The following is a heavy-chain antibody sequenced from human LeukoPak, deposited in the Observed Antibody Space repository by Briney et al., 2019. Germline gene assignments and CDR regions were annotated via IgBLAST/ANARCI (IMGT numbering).Heavy chain of an antibody. CDR2: IIPIFGTA. CDR1: GGTFSSYA. J-gene: IGHJ1*01. CDR3: ASESTTSWSTCRYFQP. D-gene: IGHD2-2*01. Sequence: SVKVSCKASGGTFSSYAISWVRQAPGQGLEGMGGIIPIFGTANYAQKFQGRVTITGDESTSTAYVELSSLRSEDTAVYYCASESTTSWSTCRYFQPWGQGTLVTVSS. V-gene: IGHV1-69*01.